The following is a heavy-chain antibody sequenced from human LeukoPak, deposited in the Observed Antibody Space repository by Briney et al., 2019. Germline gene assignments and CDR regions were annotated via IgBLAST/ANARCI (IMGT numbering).Heavy chain of an antibody. CDR2: IKQDGNEK. D-gene: IGHD1-26*01. J-gene: IGHJ4*02. CDR1: GFTFSSHW. CDR3: VKNTGSYDC. V-gene: IGHV3-7*01. Sequence: PGGSLRLSCAASGFTFSSHWMTWVRQAPGKGLEWVANIKQDGNEKYYVDSVKGRFTISRDNAKNSLYLQMNSLRAEDTAVYYCVKNTGSYDCWGQGTLVTVSS.